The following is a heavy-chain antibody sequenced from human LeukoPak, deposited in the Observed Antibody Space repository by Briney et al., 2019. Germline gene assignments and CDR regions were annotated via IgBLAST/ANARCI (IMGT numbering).Heavy chain of an antibody. CDR3: AIIDAFDI. CDR1: GDTFNSSA. Sequence: ASVKVSCKVSGDTFNSSAFSWVRQAPGKGLEWMGGFDPEDGETIYAQKFQGRVTMTEDTSTDTAYMELSSLRSEDTAVYYCAIIDAFDIWGQGTMVTVSS. J-gene: IGHJ3*02. V-gene: IGHV1-24*01. CDR2: FDPEDGET.